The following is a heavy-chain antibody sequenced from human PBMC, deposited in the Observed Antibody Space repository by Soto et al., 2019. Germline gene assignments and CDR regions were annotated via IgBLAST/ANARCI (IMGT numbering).Heavy chain of an antibody. CDR2: ISYDGSNK. J-gene: IGHJ4*02. V-gene: IGHV3-30-3*01. D-gene: IGHD3-22*01. CDR1: GFTFSSYA. Sequence: QVQLVESGGGVVQPGRSLRLSCAASGFTFSSYAMHWVRQAPGKGLEWVAVISYDGSNKYYADSVKGRFTISRDNSKNTLYLQMNSVRAEDTAVYYCAKAKRSAVEDSSGYSLGYWGQGTLVTVSS. CDR3: AKAKRSAVEDSSGYSLGY.